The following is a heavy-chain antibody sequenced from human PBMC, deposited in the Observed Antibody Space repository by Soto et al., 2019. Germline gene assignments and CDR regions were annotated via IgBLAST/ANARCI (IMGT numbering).Heavy chain of an antibody. CDR2: ISTYNGNT. V-gene: IGHV1-18*04. Sequence: ASVKVSCKPSGYTFTSYGISWVRQAPGQGLEWMGRISTYNGNTNYAQNLQGRVTMTTDTSTSTAYMELRSLTSDDTAVYYCARLFDDIAVVPIGKRTCSDYWGQGTPVTVSS. CDR1: GYTFTSYG. J-gene: IGHJ4*02. CDR3: ARLFDDIAVVPIGKRTCSDY. D-gene: IGHD2-2*01.